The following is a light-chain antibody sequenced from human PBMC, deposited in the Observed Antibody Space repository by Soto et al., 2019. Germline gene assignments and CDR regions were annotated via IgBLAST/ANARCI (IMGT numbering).Light chain of an antibody. Sequence: DIQMTQSPSTLSASVGDRVTITCRASQSISSWLAWYQQKPGKAPKLLIYDASSLESGVPSRFSGSGSGTEYTLTISSLQPDDFATYYCQQYNSHWTPGQGTKVDIK. CDR3: QQYNSHWT. CDR2: DAS. CDR1: QSISSW. V-gene: IGKV1-5*01. J-gene: IGKJ1*01.